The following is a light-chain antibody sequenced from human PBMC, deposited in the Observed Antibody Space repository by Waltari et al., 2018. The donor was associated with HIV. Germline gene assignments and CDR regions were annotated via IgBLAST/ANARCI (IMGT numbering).Light chain of an antibody. V-gene: IGLV2-23*01. Sequence: QSALTQPASVSGSPGQSITISCTGTSSDVGSYNLFPWYQQHPGKAPKLMIYEGSKRPSGVSNRFSGSKSGNTASLTISGLQAEDEADYYCCSYAGSSTYVFGTGTEVTVL. CDR3: CSYAGSSTYV. CDR2: EGS. CDR1: SSDVGSYNL. J-gene: IGLJ1*01.